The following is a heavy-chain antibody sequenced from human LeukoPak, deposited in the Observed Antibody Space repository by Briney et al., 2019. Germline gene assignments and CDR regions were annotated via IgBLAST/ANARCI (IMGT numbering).Heavy chain of an antibody. J-gene: IGHJ4*02. Sequence: ASVKVSCKASGYTFTNYYMHCVRQAPGQGLEWMGIINPSGGSTTYAQMFQGRVTMTRDTSTSTVYMELSSLRSEDTAVYYCARYVHGVNFDYWGQGTLVTVSS. CDR2: INPSGGST. CDR3: ARYVHGVNFDY. V-gene: IGHV1-46*01. CDR1: GYTFTNYY. D-gene: IGHD2-8*01.